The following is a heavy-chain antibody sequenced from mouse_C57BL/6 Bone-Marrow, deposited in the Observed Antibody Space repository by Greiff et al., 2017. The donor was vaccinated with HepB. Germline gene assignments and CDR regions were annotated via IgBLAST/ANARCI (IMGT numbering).Heavy chain of an antibody. CDR3: ARRAYYYGSSHWYFDV. Sequence: EVQLVESGGGLVKPGGSLKLSCAASGFTFSSYATSWVRQTPEKRLEWVATISDGGSYTYYPDNVKGRFTISRDNAKNNLYLQMSHLKSEDTAMYYCARRAYYYGSSHWYFDVWGTGTTVTVSS. D-gene: IGHD1-1*01. CDR2: ISDGGSYT. CDR1: GFTFSSYA. V-gene: IGHV5-4*01. J-gene: IGHJ1*03.